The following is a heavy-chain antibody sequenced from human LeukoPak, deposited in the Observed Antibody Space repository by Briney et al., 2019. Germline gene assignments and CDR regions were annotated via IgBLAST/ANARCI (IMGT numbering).Heavy chain of an antibody. D-gene: IGHD3-10*01. CDR3: AREGGDPAWFDI. J-gene: IGHJ3*02. Sequence: ASVKVSCKASGYTFTGYYMHWVRQAPGQGLEWMGRINPNSGGTNYAQKFQGRATMTRDTSISTAYMELSRLRSDDTAVYYCAREGGDPAWFDIWGQGTMVTVSS. V-gene: IGHV1-2*06. CDR1: GYTFTGYY. CDR2: INPNSGGT.